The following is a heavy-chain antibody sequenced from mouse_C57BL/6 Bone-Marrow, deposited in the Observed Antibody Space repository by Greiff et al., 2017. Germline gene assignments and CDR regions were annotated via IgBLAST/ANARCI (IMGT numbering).Heavy chain of an antibody. CDR1: GFNIKDDY. J-gene: IGHJ2*01. D-gene: IGHD2-5*01. Sequence: VQLQQSGADLVRPGASVKLSCTASGFNIKDDYMHWVKQRPEQGLEWIGWIDPENGDTEYASKFQGKATITADTSSNTAYLQLSSLTSEDTAVYYCTFYSNWGYWGQGTTLTVSS. CDR3: TFYSNWGY. CDR2: IDPENGDT. V-gene: IGHV14-4*01.